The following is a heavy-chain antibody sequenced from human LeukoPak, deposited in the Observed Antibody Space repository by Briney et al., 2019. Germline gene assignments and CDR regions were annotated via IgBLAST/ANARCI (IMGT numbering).Heavy chain of an antibody. CDR2: IIPIFGTA. V-gene: IGHV1-69*13. D-gene: IGHD5-12*01. J-gene: IGHJ4*02. CDR1: GGTFSSYA. Sequence: EASVKVSCKASGGTFSSYAISWVRQAPGQGLEWMGGIIPIFGTANYAQKFQGRVTITADESTSTAYMELSSLRSEDTAVYYCARGDIVATQYFDYWGQETLVTVSS. CDR3: ARGDIVATQYFDY.